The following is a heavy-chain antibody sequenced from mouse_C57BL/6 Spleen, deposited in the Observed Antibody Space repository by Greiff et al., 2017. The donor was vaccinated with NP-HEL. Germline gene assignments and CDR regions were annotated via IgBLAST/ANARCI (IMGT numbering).Heavy chain of an antibody. D-gene: IGHD5-1*01. CDR3: ARGVPFDY. V-gene: IGHV1-69*01. CDR2: IDPSDSYT. CDR1: GYTFTSYW. J-gene: IGHJ2*01. Sequence: VQLQQSGAELVMPGASVKLSCKASGYTFTSYWMHWVKQRPGQGLEWIGEIDPSDSYTNYHQKFKGKSTLTVDKSSSTAYMQLSSLTSEDSAVYYCARGVPFDYWGQGTTLTVSS.